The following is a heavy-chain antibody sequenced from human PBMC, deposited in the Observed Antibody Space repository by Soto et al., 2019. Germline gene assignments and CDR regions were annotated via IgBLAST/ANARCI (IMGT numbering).Heavy chain of an antibody. V-gene: IGHV4-31*03. Sequence: QVQLQESGPGLVKPSQTLSLTCTVSGGSISSGGFYWSWIRQHPGKGREWIGYIYYSGSTYYNPSLKSRVTITVDTSKNQFSLQLMSVTAADKAVYYCARSSKSTVNTFDYWGQGTLVTVSS. CDR3: ARSSKSTVNTFDY. J-gene: IGHJ4*02. CDR2: IYYSGST. CDR1: GGSISSGGFY. D-gene: IGHD4-17*01.